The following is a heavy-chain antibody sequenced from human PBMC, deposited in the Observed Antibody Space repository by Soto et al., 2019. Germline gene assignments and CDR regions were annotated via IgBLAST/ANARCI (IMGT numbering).Heavy chain of an antibody. Sequence: LGESLKISCKGSGYSFTSYWIGWVRQMPGKGLEWMGIIYPGDSDTRYSPSFQGQVTISADKSISTAYLQWSSLKASDTAMYYCAFSSGSRDDYYYYGMDVWGKGTTVTVAS. CDR2: IYPGDSDT. V-gene: IGHV5-51*01. CDR3: AFSSGSRDDYYYYGMDV. CDR1: GYSFTSYW. J-gene: IGHJ6*04. D-gene: IGHD6-6*01.